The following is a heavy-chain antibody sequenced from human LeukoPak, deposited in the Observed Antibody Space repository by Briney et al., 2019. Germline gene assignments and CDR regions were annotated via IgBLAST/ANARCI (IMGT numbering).Heavy chain of an antibody. V-gene: IGHV4-39*01. J-gene: IGHJ4*02. D-gene: IGHD3-10*01. CDR2: IYYSGSA. CDR3: ARPALSGSLIYYFDY. Sequence: SQTLSLTCTVSGGSITNSPYYWGWIPHPPGKGLEWIGRIYYSGSAYYNPSRKSRVTISVDTSKNQFSLKLSSVSAADTAVYSCARPALSGSLIYYFDYWGQGTLVTVSS. CDR1: GGSITNSPYY.